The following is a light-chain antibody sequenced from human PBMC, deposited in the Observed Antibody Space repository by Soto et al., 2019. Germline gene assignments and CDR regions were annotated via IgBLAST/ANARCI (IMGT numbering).Light chain of an antibody. J-gene: IGKJ1*01. V-gene: IGKV1-39*01. CDR1: QSISTL. Sequence: VQMTQSPSSLSASVGDRVTITCRASQSISTLLSWYQQKPGKAPKLLMYGVSTLQSGVPPRFSGSGSGTDFTLTISSLQPEDSAIYCCQQTYSTPWTFGQGTKVEIK. CDR2: GVS. CDR3: QQTYSTPWT.